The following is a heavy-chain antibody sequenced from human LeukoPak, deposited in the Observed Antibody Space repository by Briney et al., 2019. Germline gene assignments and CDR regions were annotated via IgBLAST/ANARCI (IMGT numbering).Heavy chain of an antibody. V-gene: IGHV4-39*01. J-gene: IGHJ4*02. CDR2: LYYGENS. CDR3: ARQLPTAAADTRGYFDY. D-gene: IGHD6-25*01. CDR1: GGSISIISSSIYY. Sequence: PSETLSLTCTVSGGSISIISSSIYYWGWIRQAPGKGLEWIGSLYYGENSHYNPSLKSRATLSVDTSNNQFSLKLTSVTAADAAVYFCARQLPTAAADTRGYFDYWDQGTVVTVSS.